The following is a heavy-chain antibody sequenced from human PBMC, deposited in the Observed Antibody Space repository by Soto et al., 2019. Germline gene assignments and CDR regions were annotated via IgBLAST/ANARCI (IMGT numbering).Heavy chain of an antibody. D-gene: IGHD3-22*01. CDR2: FYYTGSI. CDR3: ARSMFYSDGSNYSPFDY. Sequence: SETLSLTCTVSGGSVSSGKYYWSWIRQPPGEGLEWIGYFYYTGSINYNPSLKSRVTISIDESKNQFSLRLSSVTAADTAVYYCARSMFYSDGSNYSPFDYWGQGTLVTVS. J-gene: IGHJ4*02. CDR1: GGSVSSGKYY. V-gene: IGHV4-61*01.